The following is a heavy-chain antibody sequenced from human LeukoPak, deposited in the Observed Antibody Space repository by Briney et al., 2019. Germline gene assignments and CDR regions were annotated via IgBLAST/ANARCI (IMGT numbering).Heavy chain of an antibody. CDR2: IYYSGST. CDR3: ARDPWYCSGSTLYSAPRFDY. CDR1: GGSIGTYY. Sequence: SETLSLTCTVSGGSIGTYYWTWIRQPPGKGLEWIGYIYYSGSTNYNPSLKSRVTISLDTSKNQFSLKLSSVTAADTAVYYYARDPWYCSGSTLYSAPRFDYWGQGALVTVSS. D-gene: IGHD2-15*01. V-gene: IGHV4-59*01. J-gene: IGHJ4*02.